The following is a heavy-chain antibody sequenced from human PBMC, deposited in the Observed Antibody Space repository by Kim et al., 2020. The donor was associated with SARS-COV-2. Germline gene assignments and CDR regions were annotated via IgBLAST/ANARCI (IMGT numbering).Heavy chain of an antibody. CDR1: GDSVSSNSAA. D-gene: IGHD2-2*01. J-gene: IGHJ4*02. CDR3: ARARSLRYCSSTSCYLLFDY. CDR2: TYYRSKWYN. Sequence: SQTLSLTCAISGDSVSSNSAAWNWIRQSPSRGLEWLGRTYYRSKWYNDYAVSVKSRITINPDTSKNQFSLQLNSVTPEDTAVYYCARARSLRYCSSTSCYLLFDYWGQGTLVTVSS. V-gene: IGHV6-1*01.